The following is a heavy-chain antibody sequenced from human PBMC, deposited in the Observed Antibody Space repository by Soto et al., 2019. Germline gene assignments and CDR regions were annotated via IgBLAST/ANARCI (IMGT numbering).Heavy chain of an antibody. CDR1: GYTFTSYG. J-gene: IGHJ4*02. V-gene: IGHV1-18*01. CDR2: ISTNNGNT. D-gene: IGHD6-13*01. CDR3: ARHTSSWPFDY. Sequence: QVQLVQSGAEVKKPGASVKVSCKASGYTFTSYGISWVRQAPGQGPEWMGWISTNNGNTNYAQKIRGRVTMTTDTSTSTAYMELRSLRSDDTAVYYCARHTSSWPFDYRGQGTLVTVSS.